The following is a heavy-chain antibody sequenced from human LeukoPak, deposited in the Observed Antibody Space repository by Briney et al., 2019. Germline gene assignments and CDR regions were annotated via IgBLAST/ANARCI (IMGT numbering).Heavy chain of an antibody. CDR2: ITSGGAT. CDR1: NGSFGGFH. CDR3: VRGRYCSSANCYDWFDP. D-gene: IGHD2-2*01. J-gene: IGHJ5*02. Sequence: SETLSLTCAVDNGSFGGFHWNWIRRPPGKGLEWIGEITSGGATNYHPSLRSRVTMSVDTSKKQFSLKLTSLTAADTGVYYCVRGRYCSSANCYDWFDPWGPGTRVSVSS. V-gene: IGHV4-34*01.